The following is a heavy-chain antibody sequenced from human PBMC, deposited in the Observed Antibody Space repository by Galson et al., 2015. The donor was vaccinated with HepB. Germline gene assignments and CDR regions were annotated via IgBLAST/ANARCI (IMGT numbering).Heavy chain of an antibody. D-gene: IGHD3-3*01. Sequence: SLRLSCAASGFSFSSYAMSWVRQTPGKGLEWVSSISNSGISTYYADSVKGRFTISRDNSKTTLYLQMNSLRAGDTAVYYCVKLPGRGFWSGYYTFYLDYWGQGTLVTFSS. J-gene: IGHJ4*02. CDR2: ISNSGIST. CDR1: GFSFSSYA. V-gene: IGHV3-23*01. CDR3: VKLPGRGFWSGYYTFYLDY.